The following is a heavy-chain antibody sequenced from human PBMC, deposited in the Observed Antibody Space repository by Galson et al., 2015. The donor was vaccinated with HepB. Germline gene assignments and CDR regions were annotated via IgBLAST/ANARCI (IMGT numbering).Heavy chain of an antibody. D-gene: IGHD6-13*01. J-gene: IGHJ4*02. V-gene: IGHV3-53*01. CDR3: ARDSRGYSTAEKYYFDY. CDR2: IYSGGST. Sequence: SLRLSCAASGFTFSSYGMHWVRQAPGKGLEWVSVIYSGGSTYYADSVKGRFTISRDNSKNTLYLQMNSLRAEDTAVYYCARDSRGYSTAEKYYFDYWGQGTLVTVSS. CDR1: GFTFSSYG.